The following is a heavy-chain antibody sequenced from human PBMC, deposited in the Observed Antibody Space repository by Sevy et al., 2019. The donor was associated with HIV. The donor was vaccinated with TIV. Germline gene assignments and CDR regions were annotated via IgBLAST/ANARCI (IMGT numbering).Heavy chain of an antibody. CDR1: GFNFGDYA. V-gene: IGHV3-49*03. CDR3: ARVRGTISPYYYFGMDV. Sequence: GGSLRLSCTASGFNFGDYAMSWCRQAPGKGLEWIGFIRSKTYGGTTEYAASVKGRFTISRDDSNSIASLQMNSLKTEDTAVYYCARVRGTISPYYYFGMDVWGQGTTVTDSS. J-gene: IGHJ6*02. CDR2: IRSKTYGGTT. D-gene: IGHD3-16*01.